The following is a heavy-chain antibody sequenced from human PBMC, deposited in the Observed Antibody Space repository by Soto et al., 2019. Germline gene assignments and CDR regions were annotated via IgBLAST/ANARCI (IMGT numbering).Heavy chain of an antibody. V-gene: IGHV3-30*18. CDR1: GFTFSSYG. J-gene: IGHJ6*02. CDR2: ISYDGSNK. CDR3: AKHMNYYDSSGYYYYYYYGMDV. Sequence: GGSLRLSCAASGFTFSSYGMHWVRQAPGKGLEWVAVISYDGSNKYYADSVKGRFTISRDNSKNTLYLQMNSLRAEDTAVYYCAKHMNYYDSSGYYYYYYYGMDVWGQGTTVTVSS. D-gene: IGHD3-22*01.